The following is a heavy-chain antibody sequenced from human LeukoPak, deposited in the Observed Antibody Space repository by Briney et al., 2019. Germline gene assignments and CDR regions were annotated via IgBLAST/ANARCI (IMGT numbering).Heavy chain of an antibody. V-gene: IGHV1-18*01. J-gene: IGHJ5*02. D-gene: IGHD3-3*01. CDR3: ARDPITISDRGSFDP. CDR1: GYTFTSYG. CDR2: ISAYNGNT. Sequence: ASGKVSCKASGYTFTSYGISWVRQAPGQGLEWMGWISAYNGNTNYAQKLQGRVTMTIDTSTSTAYMELRSLRSDDTAVYYCARDPITISDRGSFDPWGQGTLVTVSS.